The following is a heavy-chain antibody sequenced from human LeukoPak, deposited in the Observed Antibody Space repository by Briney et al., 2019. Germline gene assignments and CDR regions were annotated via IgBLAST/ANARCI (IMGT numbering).Heavy chain of an antibody. CDR2: IHYSGST. CDR1: GASISSHY. D-gene: IGHD2-15*01. J-gene: IGHJ4*02. Sequence: SETLSLTCSVSGASISSHYWSWIRQPPGKGLEWIGYIHYSGSTNCNPSLKSRVTISVDTSKNQFSLKLSSVTAADTAVYYCAREIVVVVAASGGYYFDYWGQGTLVTVSS. CDR3: AREIVVVVAASGGYYFDY. V-gene: IGHV4-59*11.